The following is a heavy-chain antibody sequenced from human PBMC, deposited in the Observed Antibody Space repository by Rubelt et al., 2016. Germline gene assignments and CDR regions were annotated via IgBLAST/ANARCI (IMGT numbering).Heavy chain of an antibody. CDR1: GGSISSGGYY. Sequence: QVQLQESGPGLVKPSQTLSLTCTVSGGSISSGGYYWSWIRQHPGKGLEWIGYIYYSGSTYYNPSLKRRVTISVDTSKNQFSLKLSSVTAADTAVYYCARDFSGYYYFDYWGQGTLVTVSS. J-gene: IGHJ4*02. V-gene: IGHV4-31*03. CDR2: IYYSGST. D-gene: IGHD3-22*01. CDR3: ARDFSGYYYFDY.